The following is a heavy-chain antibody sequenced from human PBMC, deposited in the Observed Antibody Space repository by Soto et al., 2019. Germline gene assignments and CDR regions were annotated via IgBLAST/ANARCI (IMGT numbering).Heavy chain of an antibody. CDR2: ISATGSTT. CDR3: AMKEAGKCPFDH. D-gene: IGHD6-19*01. J-gene: IGHJ4*02. Sequence: EVQLLESGGGLAQPGGSLRLSCAASGFTFSKYAMSWVRQAPGTGLEWVAGISATGSTTPYADSVKGRFTISRDNSKNKVYLQMNSLRAEDTAIYSCAMKEAGKCPFDHWGQGTLVTVSS. CDR1: GFTFSKYA. V-gene: IGHV3-23*01.